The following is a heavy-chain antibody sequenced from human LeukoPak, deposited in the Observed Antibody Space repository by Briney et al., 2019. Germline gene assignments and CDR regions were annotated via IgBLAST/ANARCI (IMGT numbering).Heavy chain of an antibody. J-gene: IGHJ3*01. Sequence: GGSLRLSCAASGFTFSSYAMNWVRQAPGKGLEWVSAISGSGGSTSYADPVKARFTISRANSKNTLYLQMNSLRAEDRAVYFLAMRMFASGNAFDVWGQGTMATVSS. CDR3: AMRMFASGNAFDV. CDR1: GFTFSSYA. D-gene: IGHD2-21*01. V-gene: IGHV3-23*01. CDR2: ISGSGGST.